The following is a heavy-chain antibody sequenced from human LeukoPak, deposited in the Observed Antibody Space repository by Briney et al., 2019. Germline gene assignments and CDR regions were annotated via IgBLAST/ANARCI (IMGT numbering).Heavy chain of an antibody. D-gene: IGHD3-10*02. CDR2: ICSSSSYI. CDR3: AELGITMVGGV. J-gene: IGHJ6*04. Sequence: PGGSLELLLSASGFTFSSYINNLVRPAPGEGPELVSSICSSSSYIYYADSVKGRFTISRDNAKNSLYLQMTRLRAEDTAVYYCAELGITMVGGVWGKGTTVTMSS. V-gene: IGHV3-21*01. CDR1: GFTFSSYI.